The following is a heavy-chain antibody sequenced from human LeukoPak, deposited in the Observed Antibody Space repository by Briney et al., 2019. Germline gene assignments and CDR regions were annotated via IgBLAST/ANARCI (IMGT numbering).Heavy chain of an antibody. V-gene: IGHV4-39*07. CDR3: ARRVEQQMVAIDS. CDR2: IYSSGST. D-gene: IGHD6-13*01. CDR1: GGSISTSSDY. J-gene: IGHJ4*02. Sequence: PSETLSLTCTVFGGSISTSSDYWSWIRQSPGKGLDWIGSIYSSGSTNFNPSLKSRVTISVDTSKNQFSLKLTSVTAADTAVYYCARRVEQQMVAIDSWGQGALVTVSS.